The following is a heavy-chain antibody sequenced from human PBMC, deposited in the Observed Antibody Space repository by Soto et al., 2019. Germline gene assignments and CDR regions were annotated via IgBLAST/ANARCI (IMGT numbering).Heavy chain of an antibody. D-gene: IGHD5-18*01. CDR2: IYYSGTT. J-gene: IGHJ6*02. V-gene: IGHV4-39*01. CDR1: GGSISSSSYY. CDR3: ARPNKAMGNGYYGMDV. Sequence: QLQLQESGPGLVKPSETLSLTCTVSGGSISSSSYYWGWIRQPPGKGLEWIGSIYYSGTTYYNPSLKGRVTISVDTSKTQSSLGLSSVTAADTAVYYCARPNKAMGNGYYGMDVWGQGTTVTVSS.